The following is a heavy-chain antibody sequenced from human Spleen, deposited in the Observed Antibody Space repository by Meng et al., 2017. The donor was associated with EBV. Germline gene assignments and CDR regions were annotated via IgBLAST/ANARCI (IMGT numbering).Heavy chain of an antibody. Sequence: QVQLGQSGAEVTKPGASVKVSCKTSGYTFTSYAMHWVRQAPGQRLEWMGWIHTGNGDTKYSQKFQGRVTITRGTSASTAYMDLSSLRSEDTAVYYCAKGAGAASWYYFDSWGQGTLVTVSS. J-gene: IGHJ4*02. CDR3: AKGAGAASWYYFDS. V-gene: IGHV1-3*04. CDR2: IHTGNGDT. D-gene: IGHD6-13*01. CDR1: GYTFTSYA.